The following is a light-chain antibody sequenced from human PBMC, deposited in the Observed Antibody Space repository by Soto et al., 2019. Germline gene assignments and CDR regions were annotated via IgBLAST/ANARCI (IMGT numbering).Light chain of an antibody. CDR2: WAS. CDR3: QQYFTTPLT. J-gene: IGKJ4*01. Sequence: DIVMTQSPDSLAASLGERATLNCKSSQSVLYSSNNRNYLVWYQQKPGQPPKLLISWASTRESGVPDRFSGSGSGTDFTLTISSLQTEDVAVYYCQQYFTTPLTFGGGTKVDIK. CDR1: QSVLYSSNNRNY. V-gene: IGKV4-1*01.